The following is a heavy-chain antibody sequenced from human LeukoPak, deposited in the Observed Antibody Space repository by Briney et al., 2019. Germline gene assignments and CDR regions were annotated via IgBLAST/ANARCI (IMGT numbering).Heavy chain of an antibody. CDR3: ARDQGVAHYYGMDV. Sequence: ASVKVSCKASGYTFTGYHMHWVRQAPGQGLEWMGWINPNSGGTNYAQKFQGRVTMTRDTSISTAYMELSRLRSDDTAVYYCARDQGVAHYYGMDVWGQGTTVTVSS. CDR2: INPNSGGT. V-gene: IGHV1-2*02. J-gene: IGHJ6*02. CDR1: GYTFTGYH.